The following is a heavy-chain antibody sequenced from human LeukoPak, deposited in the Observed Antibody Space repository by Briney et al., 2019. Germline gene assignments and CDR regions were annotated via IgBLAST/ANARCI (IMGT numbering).Heavy chain of an antibody. Sequence: PSETLSLTCTVSGGSISSGGDYWSWIRQHPGKGLEWIGYIYYSGSTYYNPSLKSRVTISVDTSKNQFSLKLSYVPAADTAVYYCARSCTQRSRSRINNYYYYYMDVWGKGTTVPVSS. D-gene: IGHD2-2*01. V-gene: IGHV4-31*03. CDR3: ARSCTQRSRSRINNYYYYYMDV. CDR1: GGSISSGGDY. J-gene: IGHJ6*03. CDR2: IYYSGST.